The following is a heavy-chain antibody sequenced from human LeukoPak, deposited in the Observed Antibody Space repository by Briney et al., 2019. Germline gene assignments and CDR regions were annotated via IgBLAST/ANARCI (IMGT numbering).Heavy chain of an antibody. CDR1: GASISGSGYY. Sequence: SETLSLTCAVSGASISGSGYYWGWIRQPPGKGLEWIGYIYYSGSTNYNPSLKSRVTISVDTSKNQFSLKLSSVTAADTAVYYCARDSVDVENAFDIWGQGTMVTVSS. V-gene: IGHV4-61*08. CDR3: ARDSVDVENAFDI. D-gene: IGHD3-10*01. CDR2: IYYSGST. J-gene: IGHJ3*02.